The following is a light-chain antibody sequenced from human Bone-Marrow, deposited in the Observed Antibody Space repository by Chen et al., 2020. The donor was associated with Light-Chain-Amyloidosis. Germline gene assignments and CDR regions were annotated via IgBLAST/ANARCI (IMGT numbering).Light chain of an antibody. Sequence: IQMTQSPSSVSAPVENTVTITARASQSMDSRVAWYQQKAGKVPKLLIYNASSLKSGVPSRFSGSGSGTEFTLTISNLQPEDCATYFCEQAKSFPLTFGGGTRVEIK. J-gene: IGKJ4*01. V-gene: IGKV1-12*01. CDR3: EQAKSFPLT. CDR1: QSMDSR. CDR2: NAS.